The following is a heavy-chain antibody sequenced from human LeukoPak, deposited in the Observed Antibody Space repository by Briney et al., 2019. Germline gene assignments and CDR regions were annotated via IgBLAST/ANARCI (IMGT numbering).Heavy chain of an antibody. V-gene: IGHV3-15*01. CDR3: TTAPRTLRFLMDV. CDR1: GFTFSNAW. Sequence: PGGSLRLSCAASGFTFSNAWMNWVRQAPGKGLEWVGRIKSKSDGETTDYTAPVKGRFTISRDDSKNTLYLQMNSLKTEDTAVYYCTTAPRTLRFLMDVWGKGTTVTVSS. J-gene: IGHJ6*03. CDR2: IKSKSDGETT. D-gene: IGHD3-3*01.